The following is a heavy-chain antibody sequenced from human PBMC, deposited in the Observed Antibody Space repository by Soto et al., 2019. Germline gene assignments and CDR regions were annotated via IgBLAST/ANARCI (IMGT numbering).Heavy chain of an antibody. J-gene: IGHJ4*02. CDR3: ARIQPGDGYNTAFDY. V-gene: IGHV1-69*08. D-gene: IGHD2-21*01. CDR1: GGTFSNYI. CDR2: SIPILPTT. Sequence: QVQLVQSGAEVKKPGSSVKVSCKASGGTFSNYIINWVRQAPGQGLEGMGRSIPILPTTKYAQKFQGRATITADKSTNTAYMELSSLRAEDTAVYYCARIQPGDGYNTAFDYWGQGTVVTVS.